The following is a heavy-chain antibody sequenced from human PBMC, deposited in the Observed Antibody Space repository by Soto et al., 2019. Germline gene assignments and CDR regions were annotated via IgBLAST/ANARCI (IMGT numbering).Heavy chain of an antibody. CDR2: SHHSGGT. CDR3: ARKVVVVVAARSLEYFQH. D-gene: IGHD2-15*01. V-gene: IGHV4-4*02. CDR1: GSSVSTSDW. Sequence: QVRLQESGPGLVKPSGTLSLTCAVSGSSVSTSDWWSWVRQPPGKVLEWIGESHHSGGTNYNPSLKSRVTISVDTSNNQFSLRLSSVTAADTAVYYCARKVVVVVAARSLEYFQHWGQGTLVSVSS. J-gene: IGHJ1*01.